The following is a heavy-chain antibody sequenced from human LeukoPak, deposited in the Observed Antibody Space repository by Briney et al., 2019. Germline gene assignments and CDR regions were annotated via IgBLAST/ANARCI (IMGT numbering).Heavy chain of an antibody. CDR2: ITGDGRNI. D-gene: IGHD3-9*01. J-gene: IGHJ6*02. V-gene: IGHV3-74*01. CDR3: TRDLMDYDVSTGLHHYYMDV. Sequence: GGSLRLSCVASGFTFSSYWMHWVRQDPRKGLVWVSRITGDGRNINYADSVRGRLTISRDNAENTLYLQMNTLRVEDTAVYYCTRDLMDYDVSTGLHHYYMDVWGQGTTVTVSS. CDR1: GFTFSSYW.